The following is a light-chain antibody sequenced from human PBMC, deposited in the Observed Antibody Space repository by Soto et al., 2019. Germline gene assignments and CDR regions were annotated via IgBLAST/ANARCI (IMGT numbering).Light chain of an antibody. J-gene: IGKJ1*01. Sequence: DIQMTQFPSTLSASVGDRVTITCRASQSISSWLAWYQQKPGKAPQLLIYKSSRLQIGVPSRFSGSASGTEFTLTISSLQPDDFATYYCQQYDDYPWTFGQGTKVEVK. CDR2: KSS. CDR1: QSISSW. CDR3: QQYDDYPWT. V-gene: IGKV1-5*03.